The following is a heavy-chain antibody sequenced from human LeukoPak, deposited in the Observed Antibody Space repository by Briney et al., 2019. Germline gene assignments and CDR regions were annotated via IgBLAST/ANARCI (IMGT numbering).Heavy chain of an antibody. CDR2: IIPIFGTA. CDR3: ARTGSENYYYYMDV. V-gene: IGHV1-69*05. J-gene: IGHJ6*03. CDR1: GGTFSSYA. D-gene: IGHD7-27*01. Sequence: GGSVTVSCKASGGTFSSYAISWVRQAPGQGLEWMGGIIPIFGTANYAQKFQGRVTITTDESTSTAYMELSSLRSEDTALYYCARTGSENYYYYMDVWGKGTTVTVSS.